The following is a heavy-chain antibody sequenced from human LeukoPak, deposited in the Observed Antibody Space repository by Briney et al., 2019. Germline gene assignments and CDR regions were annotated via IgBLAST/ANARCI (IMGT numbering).Heavy chain of an antibody. Sequence: GGSLRLSCAASGFTFSSYGMHWVRQAPGKGLEWVAVISYDGSNKYYADSVKGRFTISRDNSKNTLYLQMNSPRAEDTAVYYCAKDGSRYYDSSGYSYYFDYWGQGTLVTVSS. D-gene: IGHD3-22*01. CDR2: ISYDGSNK. CDR1: GFTFSSYG. J-gene: IGHJ4*02. CDR3: AKDGSRYYDSSGYSYYFDY. V-gene: IGHV3-30*18.